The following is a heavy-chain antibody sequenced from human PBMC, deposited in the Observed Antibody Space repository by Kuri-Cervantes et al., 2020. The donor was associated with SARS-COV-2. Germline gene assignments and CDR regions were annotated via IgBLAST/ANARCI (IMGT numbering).Heavy chain of an antibody. CDR1: GFTFSSYS. J-gene: IGHJ4*02. V-gene: IGHV3-21*01. CDR3: ARWAQTVFGVITASHFDF. D-gene: IGHD3-3*01. CDR2: ISSSSSYI. Sequence: GESLKISCAASGFTFSSYSMNWVRQAPGKGLEWVSSISSSSSYIYYADSVKGRFTISRDNAKNSLYLQMNSLRAEDTAVYYCARWAQTVFGVITASHFDFWGRGILVTVSS.